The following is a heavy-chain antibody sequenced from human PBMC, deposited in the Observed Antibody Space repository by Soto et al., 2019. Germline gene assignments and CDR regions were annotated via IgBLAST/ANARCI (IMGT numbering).Heavy chain of an antibody. CDR3: ARGPSGRYYYYYMDV. V-gene: IGHV4-34*01. CDR2: NNHSGST. Sequence: QVQLQQWGAGLLKPSETLSLTCAVYGGSFSGYYWSWIRQPPGKGLEWIGENNHSGSTNYNPSLKSRVTIAVVSCKNQFCLKRSSVRAADTAVYYCARGPSGRYYYYYMDVWGKGTTVTVSS. J-gene: IGHJ6*03. CDR1: GGSFSGYY. D-gene: IGHD1-26*01.